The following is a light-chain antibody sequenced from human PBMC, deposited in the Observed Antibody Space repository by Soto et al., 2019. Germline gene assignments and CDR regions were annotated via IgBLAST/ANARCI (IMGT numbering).Light chain of an antibody. Sequence: EIVLTQSPGTLSLSPGERTTVSCRASQSVSSSYLAWYQQKPGQAPRLLIYGASSRATGIPDRFSGSESGTDFTLTISRLAHEDFAVYYCQQYGSSPPWTFGQGTKVEIK. V-gene: IGKV3-20*01. CDR3: QQYGSSPPWT. CDR1: QSVSSSY. CDR2: GAS. J-gene: IGKJ1*01.